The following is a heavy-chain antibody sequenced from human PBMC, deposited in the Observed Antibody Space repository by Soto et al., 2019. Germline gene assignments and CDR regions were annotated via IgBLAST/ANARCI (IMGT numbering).Heavy chain of an antibody. V-gene: IGHV3-30*18. CDR2: ISYDGSNK. CDR3: AKGRGWYSGDWYYFDY. CDR1: GFTFSSYG. Sequence: QVQLVESGGGVVQPGRSLRLSCAASGFTFSSYGMHWVRQAPGKGLEWVAVISYDGSNKYYADSVKGRFTISRDNSKKRVDLQRNSLRAEDTAVYYCAKGRGWYSGDWYYFDYWGRGALVTVSS. J-gene: IGHJ4*02. D-gene: IGHD6-13*01.